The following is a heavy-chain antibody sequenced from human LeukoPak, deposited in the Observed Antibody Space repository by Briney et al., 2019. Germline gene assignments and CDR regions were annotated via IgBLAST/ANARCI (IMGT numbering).Heavy chain of an antibody. CDR2: ITSSGATI. V-gene: IGHV3-48*04. CDR3: ARVGTPSKYYYYMDV. CDR1: GFTFSSYT. J-gene: IGHJ6*03. Sequence: GGSLRLSCAASGFTFSSYTMNWVRQAPGKGLEWVSYITSSGATIYYADSVKGRFTISRDNAKNSLYLQMNSPRAEDTAVYYCARVGTPSKYYYYMDVWGKGTTVTVSS. D-gene: IGHD2-15*01.